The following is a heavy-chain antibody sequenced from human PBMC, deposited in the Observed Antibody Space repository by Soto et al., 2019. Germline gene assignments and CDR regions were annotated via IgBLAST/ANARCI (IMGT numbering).Heavy chain of an antibody. CDR2: LSSNGVAE. CDR3: ARGRQQDVVFDY. J-gene: IGHJ4*02. D-gene: IGHD1-1*01. CDR1: GFTFSSYA. V-gene: IGHV3-30-3*01. Sequence: PGGSLRLSCAASGFTFSSYAMSWVRQAPGRGLEWVAVLSSNGVAESYARSAQGRFNISRDSSKNTLYLQMNSLTAEDTGIYYCARGRQQDVVFDYWGPGTLVTVSS.